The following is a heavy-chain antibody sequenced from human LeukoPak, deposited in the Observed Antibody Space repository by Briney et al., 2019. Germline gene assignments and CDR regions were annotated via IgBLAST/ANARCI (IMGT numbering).Heavy chain of an antibody. V-gene: IGHV4-4*07. CDR2: VYNSGTT. D-gene: IGHD1-14*01. CDR1: GASISSYF. CDR3: ARQSPWYVTDY. Sequence: SETLSLTCTVSGASISSYFWNWIRQPAGKGLEWIGRVYNSGTTNYNPSLKSRVTMSVDTSKNQFFLKLSSVTAADTAVYFCARQSPWYVTDYWGQGTLVTVSS. J-gene: IGHJ4*02.